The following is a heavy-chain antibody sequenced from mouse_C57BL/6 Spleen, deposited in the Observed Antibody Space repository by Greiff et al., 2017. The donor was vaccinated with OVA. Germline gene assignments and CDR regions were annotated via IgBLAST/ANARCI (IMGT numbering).Heavy chain of an antibody. CDR2: FNPGSGGT. CDR1: GYAFTNYL. V-gene: IGHV1-54*01. CDR3: ARASNYWYFDV. Sequence: QVQLKESGAELVRPGTSVKVSCKASGYAFTNYLIEWVKQRPGQGLEWIGVFNPGSGGTNYNEKFKGKATLTADKSSSTAYLQLSSLTSEDSAVYFCARASNYWYFDVWGTGTTVTVSS. D-gene: IGHD2-5*01. J-gene: IGHJ1*03.